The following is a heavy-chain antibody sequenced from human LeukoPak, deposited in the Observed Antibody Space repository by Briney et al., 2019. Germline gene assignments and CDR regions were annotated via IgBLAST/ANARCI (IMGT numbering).Heavy chain of an antibody. Sequence: GASVKVSCKVSGYTPTELSMHWVRQAPGQGLEWMGWISAYNGNTNYAQKLQGRVTMTTDTSTSTAYMELRSLRSDDTAVYYCARDRQSGLLEFDCWGQGTLVTVSS. D-gene: IGHD2-15*01. CDR2: ISAYNGNT. V-gene: IGHV1-18*01. CDR3: ARDRQSGLLEFDC. J-gene: IGHJ4*02. CDR1: GYTPTELS.